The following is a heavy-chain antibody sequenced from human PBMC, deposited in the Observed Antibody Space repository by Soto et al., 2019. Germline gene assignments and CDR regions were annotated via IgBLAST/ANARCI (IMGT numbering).Heavy chain of an antibody. CDR3: AKDHMGRVSSVYYYYGMDG. CDR1: GFTFDDYT. CDR2: ISWDGGST. Sequence: GGSLRLSCAASGFTFDDYTMHWVRQAPGKGLEWVSLISWDGGSTYYADSVKGRFTISRDNSKNSLYLQMNSLRTEDTALYYCAKDHMGRVSSVYYYYGMDGWGQGTTVTVSS. J-gene: IGHJ6*01. D-gene: IGHD3-10*01. V-gene: IGHV3-43*01.